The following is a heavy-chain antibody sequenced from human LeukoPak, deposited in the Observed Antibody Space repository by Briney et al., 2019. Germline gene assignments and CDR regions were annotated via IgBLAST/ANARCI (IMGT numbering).Heavy chain of an antibody. V-gene: IGHV4-59*01. CDR3: ARGGYDILTGSIDAFDI. CDR1: GGSISSYY. J-gene: IGHJ3*02. Sequence: PSETLPLTCTVSGGSISSYYWSWIRQPPGKGLEWIGYIYYSGSTNYNPSLKSRVTISVDTSKNQFSLKLSSVTAADTAVYYCARGGYDILTGSIDAFDIWGQGTMVTVSS. D-gene: IGHD3-9*01. CDR2: IYYSGST.